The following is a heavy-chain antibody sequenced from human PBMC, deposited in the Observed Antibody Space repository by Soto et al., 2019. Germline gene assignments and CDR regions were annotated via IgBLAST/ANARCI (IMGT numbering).Heavy chain of an antibody. V-gene: IGHV3-15*01. J-gene: IGHJ4*02. CDR2: IMSKTDGGTT. CDR1: EFTFSKAW. CDR3: TTESGTSPYSFDY. D-gene: IGHD1-1*01. Sequence: EVQLVESGGGFVKPGGSLRLSCAASEFTFSKAWLGWVRQAPGKGLEWVGRIMSKTDGGTTYYAAPVKGRFTTSRDDSKNTLYLQMNSLKTEDTAFYYCTTESGTSPYSFDYWGQGTLVTVSS.